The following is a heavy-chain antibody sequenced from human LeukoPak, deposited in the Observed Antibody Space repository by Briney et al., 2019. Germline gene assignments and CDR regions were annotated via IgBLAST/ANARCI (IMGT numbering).Heavy chain of an antibody. CDR3: ARQGRSSGWYNDDDY. CDR2: IDPSDSYT. D-gene: IGHD6-19*01. CDR1: GYSFTSYW. J-gene: IGHJ4*02. V-gene: IGHV5-10-1*01. Sequence: GESLKISCKGSGYSFTSYWIGWVRQMPGKGLEWMGRIDPSDSYTNYSPSFQGHVTISADKSISTAYLQWSSLKASDTAMYYCARQGRSSGWYNDDDYWGQGTLVTVSS.